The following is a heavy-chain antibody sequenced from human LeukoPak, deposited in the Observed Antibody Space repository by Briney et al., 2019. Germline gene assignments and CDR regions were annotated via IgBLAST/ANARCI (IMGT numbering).Heavy chain of an antibody. D-gene: IGHD3-10*01. V-gene: IGHV4-34*01. CDR2: INHRGST. CDR1: GGSFSGYY. Sequence: SETLSLTCAVYGGSFSGYYWSWIRQPPGKGLEWIGEINHRGSTNYNPSLKSRVTISVDTSKNQFSLKLSSVTAADTAVYYCARVYGSGSPDAFDIWGQGTMVTVSS. CDR3: ARVYGSGSPDAFDI. J-gene: IGHJ3*02.